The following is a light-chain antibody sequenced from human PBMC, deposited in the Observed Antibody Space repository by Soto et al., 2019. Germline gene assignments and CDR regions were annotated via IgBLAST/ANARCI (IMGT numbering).Light chain of an antibody. J-gene: IGKJ1*01. CDR1: QSVRHNY. V-gene: IGKV3-20*01. CDR2: GAS. Sequence: EIVLTQSPGTLSLSPGERATLSCRASQSVRHNYLAWYQQKPGQSPTLLIYGASSRATGIPDRFSGSGSGTDFIINTSRLEPSDVAVHYCQQYDRSWMLGQGTKV. CDR3: QQYDRSWM.